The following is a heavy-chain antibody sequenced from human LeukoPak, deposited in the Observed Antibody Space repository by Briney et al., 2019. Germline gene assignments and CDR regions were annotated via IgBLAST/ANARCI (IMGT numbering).Heavy chain of an antibody. CDR3: ARDRTVTNWFDP. CDR1: RFTFSSYS. V-gene: IGHV3-21*01. D-gene: IGHD4-11*01. Sequence: GGSLRLSCAASRFTFSSYSMNWVRQAPGKGLEWVSSISSSSSYIYYADSVKGRFTISRDNAKNSLYLQMNSLRAEDTAVYYCARDRTVTNWFDPWGQGTLVTVSS. J-gene: IGHJ5*02. CDR2: ISSSSSYI.